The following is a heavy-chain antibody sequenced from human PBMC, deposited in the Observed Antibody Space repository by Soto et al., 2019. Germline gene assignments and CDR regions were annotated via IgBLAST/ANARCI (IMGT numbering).Heavy chain of an antibody. CDR2: INHSGST. V-gene: IGHV4-34*01. CDR1: GGSFSGYY. Sequence: SETLSLTCAVYGGSFSGYYWSWIRQPPGKGLEWIGEINHSGSTNYNPSLKSRVTISVDTSKNQLSLELTSVTAADTALYFCARYEYGNSLYGVDVWGQGTRVTVSS. J-gene: IGHJ6*02. CDR3: ARYEYGNSLYGVDV. D-gene: IGHD1-7*01.